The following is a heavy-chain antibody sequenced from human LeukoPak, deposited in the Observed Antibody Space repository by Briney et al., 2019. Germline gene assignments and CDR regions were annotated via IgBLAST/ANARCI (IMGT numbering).Heavy chain of an antibody. CDR2: IYYSGST. D-gene: IGHD3-16*01. J-gene: IGHJ4*02. CDR3: ARARPGGLY. CDR1: GGSISSSSYY. Sequence: SETLSLTCTVSGGSISSSSYYWGWIRQPPGKGLEWIGSIYYSGSTYYNPSLKSRVTISVDTSKNQFSLKLSSVTAADTAVYYCARARPGGLYWGQGTLVTVSS. V-gene: IGHV4-39*07.